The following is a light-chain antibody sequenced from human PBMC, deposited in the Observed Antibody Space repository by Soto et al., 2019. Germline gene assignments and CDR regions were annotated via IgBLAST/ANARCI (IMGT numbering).Light chain of an antibody. CDR2: DVS. J-gene: IGKJ1*01. Sequence: EIVLTQSPATLSLSPGERATLSCRASQSFSSYLAWYQQKPGQAPRLLIYDVSNRATGIPARFSGSGSGTDFTLTISSLEPEDFSVYYCQQRGETFGQGTKVEIK. CDR3: QQRGET. CDR1: QSFSSY. V-gene: IGKV3-11*01.